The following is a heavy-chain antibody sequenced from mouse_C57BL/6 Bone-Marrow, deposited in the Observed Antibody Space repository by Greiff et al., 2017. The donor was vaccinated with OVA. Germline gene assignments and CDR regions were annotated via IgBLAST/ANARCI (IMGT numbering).Heavy chain of an antibody. Sequence: DVKLVESGGGLVKPGGSLKLSCAASGFTFSSYAMSWVRQTPEKRLEWVATISDGGGYTYYPDNVKGRFTLSRDNAKNNLYLQMSHLKSEDTAMYDCASLWLYAMDYWGQGTSVTVSS. CDR2: ISDGGGYT. CDR1: GFTFSSYA. V-gene: IGHV5-4*03. D-gene: IGHD1-1*02. J-gene: IGHJ4*01. CDR3: ASLWLYAMDY.